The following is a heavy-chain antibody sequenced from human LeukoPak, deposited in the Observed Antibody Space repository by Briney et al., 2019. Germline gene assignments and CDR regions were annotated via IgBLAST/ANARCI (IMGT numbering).Heavy chain of an antibody. CDR2: IHYSGST. CDR1: GGSISSYY. J-gene: IGHJ4*02. V-gene: IGHV4-59*01. CDR3: ARGRSSGSEDF. D-gene: IGHD6-19*01. Sequence: SETLSLTCTVSGGSISSYYWSWIRQPPGKGLEWIGYIHYSGSTNYNPSLQSRVTIPVDTSKNQFSLNLSSVTAADTAVYYCARGRSSGSEDFWGQGTLVTVSS.